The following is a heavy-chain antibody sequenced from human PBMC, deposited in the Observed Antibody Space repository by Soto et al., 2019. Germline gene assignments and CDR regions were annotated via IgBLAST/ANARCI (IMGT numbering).Heavy chain of an antibody. D-gene: IGHD5-18*01. V-gene: IGHV1-46*01. CDR3: ARGPWDTAMVTLTLDY. CDR2: INPSGGST. CDR1: GYTFTSYY. Sequence: VKVSCKASGYTFTSYYMHWVRQAPGQGLEWMGIINPSGGSTSYAQKFQGRVTMTRDTSTSTVYMELSSLRSEDTAVYYCARGPWDTAMVTLTLDYWGQGTLVTVSS. J-gene: IGHJ4*02.